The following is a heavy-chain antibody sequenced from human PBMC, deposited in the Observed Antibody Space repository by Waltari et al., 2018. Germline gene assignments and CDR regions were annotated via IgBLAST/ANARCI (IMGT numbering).Heavy chain of an antibody. V-gene: IGHV4-39*01. CDR1: GGSISSSSYY. J-gene: IGHJ4*02. CDR2: IYYSGST. CDR3: ARSPMVRGEGGGFDY. D-gene: IGHD3-10*01. Sequence: QLQLQESGPGLVKPSETLSLTCTVSGGSISSSSYYWGWIRQPPGKGLEWIGSIYYSGSTYYNPSLKSRVTISVDTSKNQFSLKLSSVTAADPAVYYCARSPMVRGEGGGFDYWGQGTLVTVSS.